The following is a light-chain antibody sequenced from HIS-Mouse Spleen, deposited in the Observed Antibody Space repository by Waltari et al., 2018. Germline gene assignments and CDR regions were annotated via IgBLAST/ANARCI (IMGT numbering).Light chain of an antibody. Sequence: QSVLTQPPSVSGVPGQRVTISCTGSSSNIGAGHDVHWYQQLPGTAPKLPIYGNSNRPSGVPDRFSGSKSGTSASLAITGLQAEDEADYYCQSYDSSLSGSVFGGGTKLTVL. CDR1: SSNIGAGHD. J-gene: IGLJ2*01. V-gene: IGLV1-40*01. CDR3: QSYDSSLSGSV. CDR2: GNS.